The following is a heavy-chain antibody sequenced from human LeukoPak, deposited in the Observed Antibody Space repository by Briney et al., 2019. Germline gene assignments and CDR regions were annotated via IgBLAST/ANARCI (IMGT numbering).Heavy chain of an antibody. CDR1: GFTFSDYY. D-gene: IGHD3-10*01. CDR2: ISNSGSAI. Sequence: GGSLRLSCAASGFTFSDYYMSWIRQAPGKGLEWVSYISNSGSAIHYADSVKGRFTLSRDNAKSSLYLQMNSLRVEDTAVYYCATWTGLVPGWGQGTLVTVSS. J-gene: IGHJ4*02. CDR3: ATWTGLVPG. V-gene: IGHV3-11*01.